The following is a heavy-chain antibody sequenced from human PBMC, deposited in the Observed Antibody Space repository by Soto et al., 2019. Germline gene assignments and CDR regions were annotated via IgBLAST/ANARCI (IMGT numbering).Heavy chain of an antibody. CDR3: ARYVNSGRLADLFDL. CDR1: GYTFTIYY. Sequence: GASLKVSCQASGYTFTIYYMHWVLQAPGQGLEWMGIINPSGGSTSYAQKFQGRVTMTRDTSTSTVYMELSSLRSEDTAVYYCARYVNSGRLADLFDLWGQGTLVTVSS. D-gene: IGHD5-12*01. CDR2: INPSGGST. J-gene: IGHJ5*02. V-gene: IGHV1-46*03.